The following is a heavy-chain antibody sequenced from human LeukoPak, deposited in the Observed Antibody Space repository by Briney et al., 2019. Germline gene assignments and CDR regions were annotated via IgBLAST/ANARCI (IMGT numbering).Heavy chain of an antibody. J-gene: IGHJ4*02. Sequence: ASVKVSCKVSGYTLTELSMHWVRQAPGKRLEWMGGFDLGDGETIFAQKFQGRVTKTEDTSTDTAYMELRSLTSEDTAVYYCAAGDPWHLLDYWGQGTLVTVSS. CDR1: GYTLTELS. D-gene: IGHD5-12*01. CDR3: AAGDPWHLLDY. CDR2: FDLGDGET. V-gene: IGHV1-24*01.